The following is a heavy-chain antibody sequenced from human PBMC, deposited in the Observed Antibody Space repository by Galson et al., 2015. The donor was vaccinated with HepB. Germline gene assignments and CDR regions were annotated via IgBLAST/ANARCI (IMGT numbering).Heavy chain of an antibody. Sequence: SLRLSCAASGFTFSSYAMSWVRQAPGKGLEWVSAISGSGGSTYYADSVKGRFTISRDNSKNTLYLQMNSLRAEDTAVYYCAKDSIFYYGSGSYFRFWGQGTLVTVSS. CDR3: AKDSIFYYGSGSYFRF. J-gene: IGHJ4*02. CDR2: ISGSGGST. CDR1: GFTFSSYA. V-gene: IGHV3-23*01. D-gene: IGHD3-10*01.